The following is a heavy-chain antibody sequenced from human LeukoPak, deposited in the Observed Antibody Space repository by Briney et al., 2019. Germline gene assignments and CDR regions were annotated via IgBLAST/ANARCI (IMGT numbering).Heavy chain of an antibody. V-gene: IGHV4-59*08. J-gene: IGHJ4*02. Sequence: SETLSLTCTVSGGSISSYYWSWIRQPPGKGLEWIGYIYYSGRTNYNPSLKSRVTISVDTSKNQFSLKLSSVTAADTAVYYCARRVRAAFDYWGQGTLVTVSS. D-gene: IGHD6-25*01. CDR1: GGSISSYY. CDR3: ARRVRAAFDY. CDR2: IYYSGRT.